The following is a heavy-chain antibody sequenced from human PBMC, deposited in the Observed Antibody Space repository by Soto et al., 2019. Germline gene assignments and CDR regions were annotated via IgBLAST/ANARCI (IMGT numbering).Heavy chain of an antibody. D-gene: IGHD3-16*01. CDR2: ISGSGDST. V-gene: IGHV3-23*01. CDR3: AKRAWGTYYCDY. CDR1: GFTFSSYA. J-gene: IGHJ4*02. Sequence: EVQLLESGGGLVQPGGSLRLSCAASGFTFSSYAMSWVRQAPGKGLEWVSAISGSGDSTFYADSVKGRFTISRDNSKNTLYLQMNSLRAEDTAVYYCAKRAWGTYYCDYWGQGTLVTVSS.